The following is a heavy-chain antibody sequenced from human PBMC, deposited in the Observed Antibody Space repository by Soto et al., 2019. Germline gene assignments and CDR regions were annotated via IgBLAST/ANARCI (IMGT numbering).Heavy chain of an antibody. CDR2: FDPEDGET. D-gene: IGHD2-15*01. V-gene: IGHV1-24*01. J-gene: IGHJ5*02. CDR3: ATVFCSGGSCPIGNWFEP. Sequence: GASVKVSCKVSGYTLTELSMHWVRQAPGKGLEWMGGFDPEDGETIYAQKFQGRVTMTEDTSTDTAYMELSSLRSEDTAVYYCATVFCSGGSCPIGNWFEPWGQGTLVTVSS. CDR1: GYTLTELS.